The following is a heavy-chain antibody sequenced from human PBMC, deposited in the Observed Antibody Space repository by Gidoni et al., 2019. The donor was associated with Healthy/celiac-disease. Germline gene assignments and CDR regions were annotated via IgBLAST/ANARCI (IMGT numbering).Heavy chain of an antibody. J-gene: IGHJ3*02. D-gene: IGHD3-10*01. CDR3: ARGVRHKVKTADRDAFDI. V-gene: IGHV4-34*01. Sequence: QVQLQQWGAGLLKPSETLSLTCAVYGGSFSGYYWSWIRQPPGKGLEWIGEINHSGSTNYHPSLKSRVTISVDTSKNQFSLKLSSVTAADTAVYYCARGVRHKVKTADRDAFDIWGQGTMVTVSS. CDR2: INHSGST. CDR1: GGSFSGYY.